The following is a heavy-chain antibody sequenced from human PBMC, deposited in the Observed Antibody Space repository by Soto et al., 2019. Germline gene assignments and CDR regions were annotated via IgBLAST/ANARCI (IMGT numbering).Heavy chain of an antibody. CDR1: GGSLTGYS. Sequence: QVQLQQWGAGLLKPSETLSVTCGVYGGSLTGYSWSWIRQPPGKGLEWIGKINQSGSTYYNPSLKSRVTISVDTSKKQFSLNLSSVTAADTAVYYCARGLLWSGWGLYYFDNWGQGTLVTVSS. V-gene: IGHV4-34*01. D-gene: IGHD2-21*02. J-gene: IGHJ4*02. CDR3: ARGLLWSGWGLYYFDN. CDR2: INQSGST.